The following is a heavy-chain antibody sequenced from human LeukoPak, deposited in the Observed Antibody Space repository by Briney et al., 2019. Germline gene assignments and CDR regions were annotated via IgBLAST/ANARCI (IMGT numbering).Heavy chain of an antibody. CDR2: ISGSGGST. CDR3: AKDGYSYGSYFDY. D-gene: IGHD5-18*01. CDR1: GFTFSSYA. Sequence: GGSLRLSWAASGFTFSSYAMSWVRQAPGKGLEWVSAISGSGGSTYYADSVKGRFTISRDNSKNTLYLQMNSLRAEDTAVYYCAKDGYSYGSYFDYWGQGTLVTVSS. J-gene: IGHJ4*02. V-gene: IGHV3-23*01.